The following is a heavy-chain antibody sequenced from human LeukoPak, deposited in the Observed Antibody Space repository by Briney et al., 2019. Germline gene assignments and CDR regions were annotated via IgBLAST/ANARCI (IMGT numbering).Heavy chain of an antibody. J-gene: IGHJ4*02. D-gene: IGHD6-19*01. V-gene: IGHV3-23*01. Sequence: GGSLRLSCAASGFTFSNFAMSWVRQAPGKGLEWVSTISGSGGSTFYADSVKGRFPISRDNSNNTLFLQMNSLRAEDTAIYFCAKAGSSGWSSSGGDYWVQGSLVTVSS. CDR1: GFTFSNFA. CDR3: AKAGSSGWSSSGGDY. CDR2: ISGSGGST.